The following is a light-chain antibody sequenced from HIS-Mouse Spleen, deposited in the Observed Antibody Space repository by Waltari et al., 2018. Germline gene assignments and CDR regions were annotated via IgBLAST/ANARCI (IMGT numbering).Light chain of an antibody. CDR3: SSYAGSTPYV. J-gene: IGLJ1*01. Sequence: QSALTQPPSASGSPGQSVTISCTGTSSDVGGYNYVSWYQQHPGKAPKLMMYEVSNRPSGVPARLSGSKSGNTASLTVSGLQAEDEADYYCSSYAGSTPYVFGTGTKVTVL. CDR1: SSDVGGYNY. CDR2: EVS. V-gene: IGLV2-8*01.